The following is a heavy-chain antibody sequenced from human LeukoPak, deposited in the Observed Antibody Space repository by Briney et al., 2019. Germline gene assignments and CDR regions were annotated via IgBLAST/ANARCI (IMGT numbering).Heavy chain of an antibody. J-gene: IGHJ4*02. Sequence: ASVKVSCKASGYTFTGYYMHWVRQAPGQGLEWMGRINPNSGGTNYAQKFQGRVTMTRDTSISTAYMKLSRLRSDDTAVYYCARGSSGWFRGYYFDYWGQGTLVTVSS. CDR1: GYTFTGYY. CDR2: INPNSGGT. V-gene: IGHV1-2*06. CDR3: ARGSSGWFRGYYFDY. D-gene: IGHD6-19*01.